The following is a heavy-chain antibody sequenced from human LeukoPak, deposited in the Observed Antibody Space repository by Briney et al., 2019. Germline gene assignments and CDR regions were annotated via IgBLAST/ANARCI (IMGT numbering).Heavy chain of an antibody. CDR1: GFTFSSHA. CDR3: ARVAAAAGYHAFDI. CDR2: ISYDGSNK. V-gene: IGHV3-30*04. D-gene: IGHD6-13*01. J-gene: IGHJ3*02. Sequence: GGSLRLSCAASGFTFSSHAMHWVRQAPGKGLEWVAVISYDGSNKYYADSVKGRFTISRDNSKNTLYLQMNSLRAEDTAVYYCARVAAAAGYHAFDIWGQGTMVTVSS.